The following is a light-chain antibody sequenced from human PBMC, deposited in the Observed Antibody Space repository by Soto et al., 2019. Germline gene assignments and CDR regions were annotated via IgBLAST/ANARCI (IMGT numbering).Light chain of an antibody. CDR2: GAS. Sequence: DIQVTQSPSSLSASVGDRVTITCQASQDISNYLDWYQQKPGKAPKLLIFGASRQIRGVPSRYSGTGSGTHFTFTINGLQPDDFATYFCQQYDALPYTFGQGTNVDIK. V-gene: IGKV1-33*01. CDR3: QQYDALPYT. J-gene: IGKJ2*01. CDR1: QDISNY.